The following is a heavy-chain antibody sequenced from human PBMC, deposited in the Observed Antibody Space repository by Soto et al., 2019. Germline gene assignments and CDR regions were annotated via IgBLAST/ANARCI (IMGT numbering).Heavy chain of an antibody. CDR2: IFADGST. V-gene: IGHV4-4*07. CDR3: VRDHAQVVVGTGFDC. J-gene: IGHJ4*02. CDR1: GGSVNNYY. Sequence: QVQLQESGPGLVKPSETLSLICTVSGGSVNNYYWGWVRQPAGKGLEWIGPIFADGSTTYNPSLMGRVTLSVDTSRNQLSLELTSMTAADTAVYYCVRDHAQVVVGTGFDCWGQGAPVTVSS. D-gene: IGHD2-15*01.